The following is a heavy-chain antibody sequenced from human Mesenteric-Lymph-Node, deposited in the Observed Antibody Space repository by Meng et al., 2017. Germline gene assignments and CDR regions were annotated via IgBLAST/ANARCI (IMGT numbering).Heavy chain of an antibody. J-gene: IGHJ4*02. CDR2: TSAYNGNT. CDR1: GYSFTRYG. CDR3: ASDGYYYDSCGYTY. D-gene: IGHD3-22*01. V-gene: IGHV1-18*01. Sequence: QVHLVQSGAEVKKPGASVKVSCKASGYSFTRYGISGVRQAPGQGLEWMGWTSAYNGNTNYAQKLQGRLTLTADTSTSTVYMELRSLTSDDTAVYYCASDGYYYDSCGYTYWGQGTLVTVSS.